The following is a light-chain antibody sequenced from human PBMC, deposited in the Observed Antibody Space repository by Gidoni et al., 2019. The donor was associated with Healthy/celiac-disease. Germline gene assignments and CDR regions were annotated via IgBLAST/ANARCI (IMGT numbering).Light chain of an antibody. CDR3: QQYDNLPRYT. Sequence: DTQMIQSPSSLSASVGDRVTITCQASQDISNYLNWYQQKPGKAPKLLIYDASNLETGVPSRFSGSGSGTDFTFTISSLQPEDIATYYCQQYDNLPRYTFGQGTKLEIK. J-gene: IGKJ2*01. V-gene: IGKV1-33*01. CDR1: QDISNY. CDR2: DAS.